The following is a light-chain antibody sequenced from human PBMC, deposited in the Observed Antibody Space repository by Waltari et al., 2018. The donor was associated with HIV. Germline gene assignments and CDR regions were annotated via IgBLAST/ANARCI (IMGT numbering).Light chain of an antibody. CDR2: KAS. CDR1: QTISVW. J-gene: IGKJ2*01. Sequence: DIQMTQSPSTLSASVGDRVTITCRASQTISVWLAWYQQKPGKAPKLLIYKASSLESGVPSRFSGSGSGTEFTLTISSLHPDDFATYYCQQYSRPMYTIGQGTKLEFK. V-gene: IGKV1-5*03. CDR3: QQYSRPMYT.